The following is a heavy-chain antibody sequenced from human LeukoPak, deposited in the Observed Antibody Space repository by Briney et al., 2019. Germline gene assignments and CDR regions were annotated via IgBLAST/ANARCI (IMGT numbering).Heavy chain of an antibody. Sequence: GGSLRLSCAASGFTFSSYGMHWVRPAPAKGLEWVEVIWYDGSNKYYADSVKGRFTISRDNSKNTMYLQTNSLRAEDTAAYYCANRRDAFDIWGQGTMVTVSS. J-gene: IGHJ3*02. D-gene: IGHD6-6*01. CDR2: IWYDGSNK. CDR3: ANRRDAFDI. V-gene: IGHV3-33*06. CDR1: GFTFSSYG.